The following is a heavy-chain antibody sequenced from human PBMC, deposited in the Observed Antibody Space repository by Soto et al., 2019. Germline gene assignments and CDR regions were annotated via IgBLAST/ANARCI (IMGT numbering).Heavy chain of an antibody. J-gene: IGHJ4*02. V-gene: IGHV1-69*13. CDR2: IIPIFGTA. CDR3: ARGAPTMVRGVIMDFDY. CDR1: GGTFSSYA. D-gene: IGHD3-10*01. Sequence: SVKVSCKASGGTFSSYAISWVRQAPGQGLEWMGGIIPIFGTANYAQRFQGRVTITADESTSTAYMELSSLRSEDTAVYYCARGAPTMVRGVIMDFDYWGQGTLVTVSS.